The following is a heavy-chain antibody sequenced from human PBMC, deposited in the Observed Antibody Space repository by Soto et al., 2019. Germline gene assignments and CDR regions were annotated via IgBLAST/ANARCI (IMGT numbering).Heavy chain of an antibody. CDR3: ARDLLEEEMATIFDY. D-gene: IGHD5-12*01. J-gene: IGHJ4*02. CDR2: IWYDGSSK. V-gene: IGHV3-33*01. Sequence: GALRLSCAASGFTFSSYGMHWVRQAPGKGLEWVAVIWYDGSSKYYADSVKGRFTISRDNSKNTLYLQMNSLRAEDTAVYYCARDLLEEEMATIFDYWGQGTLVTVS. CDR1: GFTFSSYG.